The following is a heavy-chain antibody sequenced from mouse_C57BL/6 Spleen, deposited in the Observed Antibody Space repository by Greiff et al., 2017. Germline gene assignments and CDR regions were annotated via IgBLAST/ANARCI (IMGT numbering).Heavy chain of an antibody. Sequence: VQLQQSDAELVKPGASVKISCKVSGYTFTDHTIHWMKQRPEQGLEWIGYIYPRDGSTKYNEKFKGKATLTADKSSSTAYMQLNSLTSEDSAVYFWARSPYDYDGGAWFAYWGQGTLVTVSA. V-gene: IGHV1-78*01. D-gene: IGHD2-4*01. CDR2: IYPRDGST. CDR1: GYTFTDHT. J-gene: IGHJ3*01. CDR3: ARSPYDYDGGAWFAY.